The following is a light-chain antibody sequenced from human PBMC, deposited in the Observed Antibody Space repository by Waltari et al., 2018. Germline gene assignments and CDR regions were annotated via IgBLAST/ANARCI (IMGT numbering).Light chain of an antibody. CDR2: TAS. CDR1: QGINTY. Sequence: DIQLTQSPSFLSASVGDRVTITCLASQGINTYLAWYQPKPGKAPKVLIYTASTLHTGVPSRFSGSGSGTEFTRTISSLQPADFATYYCQQLNSYPITFGHGTRLEIK. J-gene: IGKJ5*01. V-gene: IGKV1-9*01. CDR3: QQLNSYPIT.